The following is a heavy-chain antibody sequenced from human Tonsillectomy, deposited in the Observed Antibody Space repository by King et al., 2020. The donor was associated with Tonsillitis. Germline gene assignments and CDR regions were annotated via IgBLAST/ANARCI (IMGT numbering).Heavy chain of an antibody. D-gene: IGHD3-3*01. CDR2: ISYDGSDK. J-gene: IGHJ4*02. V-gene: IGHV3-30*01. Sequence: VQLVESGGGVVQPGRSLRLSCAASGFTFSSYTMHWVRQAPGKGLEWVAVISYDGSDKYYADSVKGRFTISRDTSKNTLYLQMNSLRAEDTAVYYCVREGGTIFGVVIPLDYGGRGTRVTVSS. CDR1: GFTFSSYT. CDR3: VREGGTIFGVVIPLDY.